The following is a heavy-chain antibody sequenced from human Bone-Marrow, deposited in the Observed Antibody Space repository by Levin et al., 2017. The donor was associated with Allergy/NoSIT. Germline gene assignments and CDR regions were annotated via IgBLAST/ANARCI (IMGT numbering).Heavy chain of an antibody. CDR2: ISSSSSYI. CDR1: GFTFSSYS. Sequence: VASVKVSCAASGFTFSSYSMNWVRQAPGKGLEWVSSISSSSSYIYYADSVKGRFTISRDNAKNSLYLQMNSLRAEDTAVYYCARGGAQSDIVVVPAAISFDYWGQGTLVTVSS. J-gene: IGHJ4*02. V-gene: IGHV3-21*01. CDR3: ARGGAQSDIVVVPAAISFDY. D-gene: IGHD2-2*01.